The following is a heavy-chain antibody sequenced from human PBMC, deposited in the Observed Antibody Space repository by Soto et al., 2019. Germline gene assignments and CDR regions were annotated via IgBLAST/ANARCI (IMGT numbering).Heavy chain of an antibody. D-gene: IGHD3-3*01. V-gene: IGHV4-4*07. CDR2: IYSSGST. CDR1: GGAISGYY. CDR3: ARGQRFSDWFDP. J-gene: IGHJ5*02. Sequence: LSLTCTVTGGAISGYYWTWIRQSVGEGLEWIGRIYSSGSTNYNPPLKSLVTILLDTSMNYFSPRLSSVTAADTAVYYCARGQRFSDWFDPWGQGTLVTVSS.